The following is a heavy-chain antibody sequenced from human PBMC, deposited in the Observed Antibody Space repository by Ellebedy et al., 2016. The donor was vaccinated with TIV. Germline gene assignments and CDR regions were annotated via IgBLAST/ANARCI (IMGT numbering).Heavy chain of an antibody. V-gene: IGHV3-23*01. D-gene: IGHD1-26*01. CDR2: ISTSGGST. CDR1: GSTFTNYA. CDR3: VRGAGSYHFDY. J-gene: IGHJ4*02. Sequence: PGGSLRLSCAASGSTFTNYAMSWVRQAPGKGLEWVAAISTSGGSTYYANSVKGRFTASRDNPKNTLYLQMNSLRAEDTAVYYCVRGAGSYHFDYWGQGTLVTV.